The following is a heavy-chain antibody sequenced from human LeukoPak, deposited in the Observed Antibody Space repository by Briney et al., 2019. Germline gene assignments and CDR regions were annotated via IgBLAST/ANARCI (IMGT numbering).Heavy chain of an antibody. CDR3: ARAPPERSSRPQMYFDL. D-gene: IGHD6-13*01. CDR2: IIPIFGTA. CDR1: GGTFSSYA. J-gene: IGHJ2*01. Sequence: SVKVSCKASGGTFSSYAISWVRQAPGQGLEWMGGIIPIFGTANYAQKFQGRVTITTDESTSTAYMELSSLRSEDTAVYYCARAPPERSSRPQMYFDLWGRGTLVTVSS. V-gene: IGHV1-69*05.